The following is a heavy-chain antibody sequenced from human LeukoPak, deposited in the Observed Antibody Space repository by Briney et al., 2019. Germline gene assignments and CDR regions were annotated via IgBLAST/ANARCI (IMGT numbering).Heavy chain of an antibody. CDR2: ISSSSSYI. D-gene: IGHD3-22*01. CDR3: ARERSYDSSGFDY. V-gene: IGHV3-21*01. Sequence: PGGSLRLSCAASGFTFSSYSMNWVRQAPGKGLEWVSSISSSSSYIYYADSVKGRFTISRDNAKNSLYLQMNSLRAEETAVYYCARERSYDSSGFDYWGQGTLVTVSS. J-gene: IGHJ4*02. CDR1: GFTFSSYS.